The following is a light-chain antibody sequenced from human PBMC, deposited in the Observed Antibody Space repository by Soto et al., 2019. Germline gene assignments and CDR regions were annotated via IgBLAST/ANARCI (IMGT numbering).Light chain of an antibody. V-gene: IGLV2-11*01. CDR3: ASWDDSLSGCV. CDR1: SSDVGGYNY. J-gene: IGLJ1*01. CDR2: DD. Sequence: QSVLTQPRSVSGSPGQSVTISCTGTSSDVGGYNYVSWYQQHPGKAPKLMIYDDQRPSGVPERFSGSKSGTSASLAISGLRSEDEADYYCASWDDSLSGCVFGTGTKVTVL.